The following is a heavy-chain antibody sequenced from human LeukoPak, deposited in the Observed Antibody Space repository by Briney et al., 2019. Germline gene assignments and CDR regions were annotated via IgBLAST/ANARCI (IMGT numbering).Heavy chain of an antibody. CDR3: ARVYEYSSGWYRNDY. J-gene: IGHJ4*02. V-gene: IGHV3-7*01. CDR1: GFTFSSYW. D-gene: IGHD6-19*01. Sequence: GGSLRLSCAASGFTFSSYWMSWVRQAPGKGLEWVANINQDGSEKNYVDSVKGRFIISRDNAKNSLYLRMSSLRAEDTGLYYCARVYEYSSGWYRNDYWGQGTLVTVSS. CDR2: INQDGSEK.